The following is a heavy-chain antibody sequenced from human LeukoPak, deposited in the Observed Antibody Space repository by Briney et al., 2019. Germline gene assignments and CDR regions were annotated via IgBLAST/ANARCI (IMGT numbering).Heavy chain of an antibody. CDR2: ISSRSTSI. V-gene: IGHV3-21*01. J-gene: IGHJ6*04. CDR3: ARVGAGQDLPDSVDV. D-gene: IGHD4/OR15-4a*01. CDR1: GFTFSSYA. Sequence: KAGGSLRLSCAASGFTFSSYAMNWVRQAPGKGLEWVSSISSRSTSIYYEDSVKGRFTISRDNAKNSLYLQMSGLRVEDTAMYYCARVGAGQDLPDSVDVWGKGTMVTVSS.